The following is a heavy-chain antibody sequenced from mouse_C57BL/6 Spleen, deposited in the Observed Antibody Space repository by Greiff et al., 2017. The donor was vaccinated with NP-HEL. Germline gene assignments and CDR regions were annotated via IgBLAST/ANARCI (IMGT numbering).Heavy chain of an antibody. V-gene: IGHV1-39*01. CDR2: INPNYGTT. CDR3: ARMGGYGPYYYAMDY. J-gene: IGHJ4*01. Sequence: LVESGPELVKPGASVKISCKASGYSFTDYNMNWVKQSNGKSLEWIGVINPNYGTTSYNQKFKGKATLTVDQSSSTAYMQLNSLTSEDSAVYYCARMGGYGPYYYAMDYWGQGTSVTVSS. CDR1: GYSFTDYN. D-gene: IGHD1-1*02.